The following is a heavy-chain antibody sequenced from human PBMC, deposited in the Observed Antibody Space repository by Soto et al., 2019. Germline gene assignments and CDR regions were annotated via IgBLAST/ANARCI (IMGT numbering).Heavy chain of an antibody. Sequence: QVQLVQSGAEVQKPGSSVKVSCKASGGTFSSYTISWVRQAPGQGLEWMGRIIPILGIANYAQKFQGRVTITADKSTSTAYMELSSLRSEDTAVYYCARLSRGVASWFDPWGQGTLVTVSS. J-gene: IGHJ5*02. V-gene: IGHV1-69*02. D-gene: IGHD1-26*01. CDR3: ARLSRGVASWFDP. CDR2: IIPILGIA. CDR1: GGTFSSYT.